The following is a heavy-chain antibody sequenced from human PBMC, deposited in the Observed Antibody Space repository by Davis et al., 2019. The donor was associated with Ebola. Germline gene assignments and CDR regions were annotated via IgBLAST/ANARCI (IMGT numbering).Heavy chain of an antibody. V-gene: IGHV1-18*04. CDR1: GYTFTSYG. J-gene: IGHJ6*02. CDR2: ISAYNDNT. Sequence: ASVKVSCKASGYTFTSYGITWVRQAPGQGLEWMAWISAYNDNTNYAQKFQGRVTMTTDTSTSTAYMELRSLRSDDTAVYYCASELELLGPLLRAYGMDVWGQGTTVTVSS. CDR3: ASELELLGPLLRAYGMDV. D-gene: IGHD1-7*01.